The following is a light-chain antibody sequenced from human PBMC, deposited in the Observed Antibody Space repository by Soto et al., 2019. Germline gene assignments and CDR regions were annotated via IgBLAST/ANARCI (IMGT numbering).Light chain of an antibody. CDR2: EVS. J-gene: IGLJ3*02. V-gene: IGLV2-14*01. CDR1: SSDVGAYNY. CDR3: SSYTSSSTWV. Sequence: QSALTQPASVSGSPGQSITISCTGTSSDVGAYNYVSWYQQHPGKAPKLMIYEVSNQPSGVSDRFSGSRSGNTASLTISGLQAEDESDYYCSSYTSSSTWVFGGGTKLTVL.